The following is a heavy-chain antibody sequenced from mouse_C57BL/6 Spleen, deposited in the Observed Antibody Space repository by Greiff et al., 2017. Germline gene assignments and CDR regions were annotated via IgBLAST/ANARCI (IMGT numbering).Heavy chain of an antibody. CDR2: ISSGSSTI. Sequence: EVQGVESGGGLVKPGGSLKLSCAASGFTFSDYGMHWVRQAPEKGLEWVAYISSGSSTIYYADTVKGRITIARDNATNTLFLQMTRLRSEDTAMYYCARVYGSSYGYAMDYWGQGTSVTVSS. V-gene: IGHV5-17*01. J-gene: IGHJ4*01. D-gene: IGHD1-1*01. CDR1: GFTFSDYG. CDR3: ARVYGSSYGYAMDY.